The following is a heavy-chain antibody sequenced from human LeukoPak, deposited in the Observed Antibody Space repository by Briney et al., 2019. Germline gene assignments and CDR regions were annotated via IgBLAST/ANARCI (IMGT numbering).Heavy chain of an antibody. Sequence: PGGSLRLSCAASGFTFSSYSMNWVRQAPGKGLEWVSYISSSSSTIYYADSVKGRFTISRDNAENSLYLQMNSLRDEDTAVYYCTRGYCSGGSCYSNYWGQGTLVTVSS. V-gene: IGHV3-48*02. CDR2: ISSSSSTI. J-gene: IGHJ4*02. CDR1: GFTFSSYS. CDR3: TRGYCSGGSCYSNY. D-gene: IGHD2-15*01.